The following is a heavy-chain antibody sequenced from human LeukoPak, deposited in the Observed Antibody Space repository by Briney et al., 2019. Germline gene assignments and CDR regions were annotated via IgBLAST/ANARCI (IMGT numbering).Heavy chain of an antibody. CDR2: ISSSGSTI. D-gene: IGHD1-26*01. J-gene: IGHJ3*02. V-gene: IGHV3-48*03. Sequence: PGGSLRLSCAASGFTFSSYEMNWVRQAPGKGLEWVSYISSSGSTIYYADSVKGRFTISRDNAKNSLYLQMNSLRAEDTAVYYCAREWRGSYHIGAFDIWGQGTMVTVSS. CDR1: GFTFSSYE. CDR3: AREWRGSYHIGAFDI.